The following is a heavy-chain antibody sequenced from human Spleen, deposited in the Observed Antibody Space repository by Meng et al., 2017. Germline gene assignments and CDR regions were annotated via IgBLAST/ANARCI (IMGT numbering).Heavy chain of an antibody. J-gene: IGHJ4*02. CDR2: ISNMGET. Sequence: VRLWQWGVVVVDTAETLSPTSVYAGGSFKFNCILLSRLPSRMGFKCIGKISNMGETNNNLSLGCRSTVSVATSENKHYLKLTSMTAADSAVNYCARGSSTMADYFDYWGQGTLVTVSS. CDR3: ARGSSTMADYFDY. V-gene: IGHV4-34*04. D-gene: IGHD1-1*01. CDR1: GGSFKFNC.